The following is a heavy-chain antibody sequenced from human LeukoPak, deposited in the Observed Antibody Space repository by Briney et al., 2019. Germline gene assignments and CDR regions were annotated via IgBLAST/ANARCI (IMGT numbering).Heavy chain of an antibody. CDR2: IYYSGST. V-gene: IGHV4-39*07. CDR1: GGSISSSSYY. CDR3: ARDLGRLRYFDWDERSFDY. D-gene: IGHD3-9*01. J-gene: IGHJ4*02. Sequence: ASETLSLTCTVSGGSISSSSYYWGWIRQPPGKGLEWIGSIYYSGSTYYNPSLKSRVTISVDTSKNQFSLKLSSVTAADTAVYYCARDLGRLRYFDWDERSFDYWGQGTLVTVSS.